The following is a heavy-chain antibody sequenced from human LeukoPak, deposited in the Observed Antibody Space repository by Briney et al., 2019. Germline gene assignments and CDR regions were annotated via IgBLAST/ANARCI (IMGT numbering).Heavy chain of an antibody. V-gene: IGHV1-3*01. J-gene: IGHJ4*02. CDR1: GYTFTSYA. Sequence: ASVKVSCKASGYTFTSYAMHWVRQAPGQRLEWMGWINAGNGNTKCSQKFQGRVTITRDTSASTAYMELSSLRSEDTAVYYCARGSSGYPYYFDYWGQGTLVTVSS. D-gene: IGHD6-19*01. CDR3: ARGSSGYPYYFDY. CDR2: INAGNGNT.